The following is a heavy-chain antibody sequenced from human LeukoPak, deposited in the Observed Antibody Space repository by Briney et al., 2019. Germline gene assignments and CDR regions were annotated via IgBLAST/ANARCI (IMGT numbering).Heavy chain of an antibody. D-gene: IGHD3-3*01. CDR2: IIPIFGTA. CDR1: GGTFSSYA. J-gene: IGHJ4*02. CDR3: ARVSDFWSGYNYYFDY. Sequence: SVKVSCKASGGTFSSYAISWVRQAPGQGREWMGGIIPIFGTANYAQKFQGRVTITTDESTSTAYMELSSLRSEDTAVYYCARVSDFWSGYNYYFDYWGQGTLVTVSS. V-gene: IGHV1-69*05.